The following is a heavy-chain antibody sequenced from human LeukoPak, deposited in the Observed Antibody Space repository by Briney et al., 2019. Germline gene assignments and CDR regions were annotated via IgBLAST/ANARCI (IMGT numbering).Heavy chain of an antibody. CDR2: IRMKPYNYAT. CDR1: GFTFSGSV. Sequence: PGGSLRLSCATSGFTFSGSVMHWVRQVPGKGLEWVGRIRMKPYNYATTYAASVQGRFTISRDDSKSTAYLQMKSLRTEDSAIYYCCRGWEGDQRRLEHWGRGTLVTVSS. J-gene: IGHJ4*02. D-gene: IGHD1-26*01. V-gene: IGHV3-73*01. CDR3: CRGWEGDQRRLEH.